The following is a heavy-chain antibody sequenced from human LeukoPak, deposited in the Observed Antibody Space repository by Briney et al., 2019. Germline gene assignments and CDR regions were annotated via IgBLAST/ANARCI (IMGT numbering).Heavy chain of an antibody. J-gene: IGHJ6*03. V-gene: IGHV1-2*02. CDR2: INPNSGGT. CDR1: GYTFTGYY. Sequence: GASVKVSCKASGYTFTGYYMHWVRQAPGQGLEWMGWINPNSGGTNYAQKFQGRVTMTRDTSISTAYMELSRLRSDDTAVYYCARDLWSPRKDYYMDGWGKGATVTVSS. D-gene: IGHD2-21*01. CDR3: ARDLWSPRKDYYMDG.